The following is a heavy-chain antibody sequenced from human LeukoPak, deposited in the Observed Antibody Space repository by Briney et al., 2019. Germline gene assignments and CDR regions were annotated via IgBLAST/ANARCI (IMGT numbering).Heavy chain of an antibody. CDR2: IWYDGSNK. CDR3: ARGEHIKREIIISPPDY. V-gene: IGHV3-33*01. CDR1: GFTFNSYA. Sequence: PGGSLRLSCAASGFTFNSYAMHWVRQAPGKGLEWMAVIWYDGSNKYYADSVRGRFTISKDNSKNTLSMQMNSLTAEDTDGYYCARGEHIKREIIISPPDYRGQGTLVT. D-gene: IGHD3-10*01. J-gene: IGHJ4*02.